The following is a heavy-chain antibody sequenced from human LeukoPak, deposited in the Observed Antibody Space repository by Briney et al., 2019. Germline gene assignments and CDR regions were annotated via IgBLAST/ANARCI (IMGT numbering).Heavy chain of an antibody. CDR3: AKGHTTSAYSADDY. CDR2: ISGSGDNT. Sequence: GGSLRLSCAASGFIFSNHAMTWVRQAPGKGLEWVSVISGSGDNTYYADSVKGRFTISRDNSKNALFLHMNTLRADDTARYYCAKGHTTSAYSADDYWGQGTLVTVSS. D-gene: IGHD2-2*02. V-gene: IGHV3-23*01. CDR1: GFIFSNHA. J-gene: IGHJ4*02.